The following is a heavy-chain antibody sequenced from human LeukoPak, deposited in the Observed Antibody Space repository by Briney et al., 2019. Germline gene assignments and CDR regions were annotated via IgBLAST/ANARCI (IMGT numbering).Heavy chain of an antibody. D-gene: IGHD5-18*01. CDR1: GGSISSSSYY. CDR3: ARDGGYSYGFDY. CDR2: IYYSGST. V-gene: IGHV4-39*07. J-gene: IGHJ4*02. Sequence: PSETLSLTCTVSGGSISSSSYYWGWIRQPPGKGLEWIGSIYYSGSTYYNPSLKSRVTISVDTSKNQFSPKLSSVTAADTAVYYCARDGGYSYGFDYWGQGTLVTVSS.